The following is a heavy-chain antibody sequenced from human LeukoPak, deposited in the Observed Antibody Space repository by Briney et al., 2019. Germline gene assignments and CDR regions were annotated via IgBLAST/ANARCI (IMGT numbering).Heavy chain of an antibody. CDR3: ARGGIFVEV. Sequence: PSETLSLTCAVYGGSFSGYYWSWIRQPPGKGLEWIGEINHSGSTNYNPSLKSRVTISVDTSKNQFSLKLSSVTAADTAVYYCARGGIFVEVWGKGTTVTISS. CDR2: INHSGST. D-gene: IGHD3-3*01. CDR1: GGSFSGYY. V-gene: IGHV4-34*01. J-gene: IGHJ6*04.